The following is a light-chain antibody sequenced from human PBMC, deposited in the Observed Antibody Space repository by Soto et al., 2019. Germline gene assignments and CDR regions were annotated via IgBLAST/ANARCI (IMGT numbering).Light chain of an antibody. V-gene: IGLV2-14*02. CDR3: NSYTGSSTLVV. J-gene: IGLJ2*01. CDR2: EGS. Sequence: QSALTQPASVSGSPGQSITISCTGTSSDVGNYNLVSWYQQHTGKAPKLMIYEGSKRPSGVSNRFSGSKSGNTASLTISGLQAEDEANYYCNSYTGSSTLVVFGGGTKLTV. CDR1: SSDVGNYNL.